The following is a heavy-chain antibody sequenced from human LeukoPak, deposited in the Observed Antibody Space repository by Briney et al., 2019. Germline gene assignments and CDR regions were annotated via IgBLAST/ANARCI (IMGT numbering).Heavy chain of an antibody. CDR3: VKEGADQYYYDSSGYFDY. J-gene: IGHJ4*02. CDR2: IRYDGSNK. V-gene: IGHV3-30*02. CDR1: GFTFSSYG. Sequence: PGGSLRLSCAAYGFTFSSYGMHLVRQAPGKGLEWVAFIRYDGSNKYYADSVKGRFTISRDNSKNTLYLQMNSLRAEDTAVYYCVKEGADQYYYDSSGYFDYWGQGTLVTVSS. D-gene: IGHD3-22*01.